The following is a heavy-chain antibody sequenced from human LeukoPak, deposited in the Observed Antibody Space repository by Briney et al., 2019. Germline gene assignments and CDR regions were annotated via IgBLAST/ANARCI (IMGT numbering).Heavy chain of an antibody. CDR2: ISGDGGST. CDR1: GFTFDNYA. CDR3: AIDSQEFFQH. Sequence: GGSLRLSCAASGFTFDNYAIHWVRQAPGKGLEWVSLISGDGGSTYYADSMKGRFTISRDNSKNSLYLQMNSLRTEDTALYYCAIDSQEFFQHWGQGTLVTVSS. J-gene: IGHJ1*01. V-gene: IGHV3-43*02.